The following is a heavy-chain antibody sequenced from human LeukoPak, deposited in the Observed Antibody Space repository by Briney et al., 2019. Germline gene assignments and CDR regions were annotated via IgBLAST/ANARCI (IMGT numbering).Heavy chain of an antibody. D-gene: IGHD5-18*01. CDR2: IYSGGNT. CDR1: GFTVSSNY. Sequence: GGSLRLSCAASGFTVSSNYMSWVRQAPGKGLEWVSVIYSGGNTYYADSVKGRFTISRDNSKNTLYLQMNSLRAEDTAVYYCARGPSGYSYGGYDYWGQGTLVTVSS. CDR3: ARGPSGYSYGGYDY. J-gene: IGHJ4*02. V-gene: IGHV3-53*01.